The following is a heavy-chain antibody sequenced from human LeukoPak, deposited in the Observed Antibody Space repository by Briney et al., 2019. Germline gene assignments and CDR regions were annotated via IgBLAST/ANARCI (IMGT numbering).Heavy chain of an antibody. Sequence: SETLSLTCTVSGGSISSYYWSWIRQPPGKGLEWIGYIYHSGSTNYNPSLKSRVTISVDTSKNQFSLKLSSVTAADTAVYYCARVDSSGYMDYWGQGTLVTVSS. D-gene: IGHD3-22*01. CDR3: ARVDSSGYMDY. CDR1: GGSISSYY. CDR2: IYHSGST. J-gene: IGHJ4*02. V-gene: IGHV4-59*01.